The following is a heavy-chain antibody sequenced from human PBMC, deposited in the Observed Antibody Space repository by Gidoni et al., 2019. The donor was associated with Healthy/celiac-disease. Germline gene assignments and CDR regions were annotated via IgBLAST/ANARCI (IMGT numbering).Heavy chain of an antibody. Sequence: EVQLVESGGGLVQPGGSLRLSCAASGFTVRSNYMSWVRQAPGKGLEWVSVIYSGGSTYYADSVKGRFTISRDNSKNTLYLQMNSLRAEDTAVYYCARDYRGRHYYYGMDVWGQGTTVTVSS. D-gene: IGHD3-16*01. J-gene: IGHJ6*02. V-gene: IGHV3-66*02. CDR3: ARDYRGRHYYYGMDV. CDR1: GFTVRSNY. CDR2: IYSGGST.